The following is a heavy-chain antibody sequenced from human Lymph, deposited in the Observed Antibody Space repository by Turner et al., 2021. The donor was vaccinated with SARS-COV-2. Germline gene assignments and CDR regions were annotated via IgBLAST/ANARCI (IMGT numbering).Heavy chain of an antibody. V-gene: IGHV4-4*02. CDR1: GGSISSTNW. CDR2: SYHSGST. D-gene: IGHD2-15*01. Sequence: QVQLQESGPGLVKPSGTLSLTCPVSGGSISSTNWWSWVRQPPGKGLAWIGESYHSGSTNYNPSLKSRVTISVDKSKNQFSLKLSSVTAADTAVYYCATKYCSGGSCSYFDYWGQGTLVTVSS. J-gene: IGHJ4*02. CDR3: ATKYCSGGSCSYFDY.